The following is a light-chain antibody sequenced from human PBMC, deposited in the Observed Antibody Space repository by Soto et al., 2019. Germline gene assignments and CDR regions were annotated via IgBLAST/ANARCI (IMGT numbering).Light chain of an antibody. V-gene: IGLV1-47*01. Sequence: QSALTQPPSASGTPGQRVTISCSGSSSNIGSNYVYWYQQLPGTAPKLLIYRNNQRPSGVPDRFSGSKSGTSASLAISGLRSEDEADYYCAAWDDGLSGCFFGTGTKVTVL. J-gene: IGLJ1*01. CDR1: SSNIGSNY. CDR3: AAWDDGLSGCF. CDR2: RNN.